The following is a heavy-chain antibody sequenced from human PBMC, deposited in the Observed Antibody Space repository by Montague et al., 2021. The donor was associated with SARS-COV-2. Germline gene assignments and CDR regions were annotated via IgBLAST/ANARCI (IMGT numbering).Heavy chain of an antibody. CDR3: SRVFPRWLQFDPYFDY. J-gene: IGHJ4*02. V-gene: IGHV4-59*01. D-gene: IGHD5-24*01. CDR2: INYSGST. Sequence: SETLSLTCTVSGGSISSYYWSWIRQHQGKGLEWIGYINYSGSTNYNSSRKSRVTITVDTSKNQFTLKLSSVTAADTAVYYCSRVFPRWLQFDPYFDYWGQGTLVTVSS. CDR1: GGSISSYY.